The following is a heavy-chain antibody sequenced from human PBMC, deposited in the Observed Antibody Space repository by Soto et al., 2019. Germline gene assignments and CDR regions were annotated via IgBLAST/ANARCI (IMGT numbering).Heavy chain of an antibody. Sequence: EMQLLEFGGGLVQPGGSLRLSCAASGFTFSGYAMSWARQAPGKGLEWVSSITKSGGATYYADSVKGRFTISRDNSKNTLYLQRNSLRADDTAVYYCAIRGYYSETPFAYWGQGTLVTVSS. CDR3: AIRGYYSETPFAY. D-gene: IGHD3-10*01. CDR1: GFTFSGYA. J-gene: IGHJ4*02. CDR2: ITKSGGAT. V-gene: IGHV3-23*01.